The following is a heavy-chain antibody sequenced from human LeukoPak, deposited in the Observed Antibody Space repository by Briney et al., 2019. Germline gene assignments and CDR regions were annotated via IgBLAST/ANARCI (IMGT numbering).Heavy chain of an antibody. CDR3: ARDSTSYYYGSGSYSDY. V-gene: IGHV1-2*02. CDR2: INPNSGGT. D-gene: IGHD3-10*01. J-gene: IGHJ4*02. CDR1: GYTFTGYY. Sequence: ASVKVSCKASGYTFTGYYMHWVRQAPGQGLEWMGWINPNSGGTNYAQKFQGRVTMTRDTSISTAYMELSRLRSDDTAVYYCARDSTSYYYGSGSYSDYWGQGTLITVSS.